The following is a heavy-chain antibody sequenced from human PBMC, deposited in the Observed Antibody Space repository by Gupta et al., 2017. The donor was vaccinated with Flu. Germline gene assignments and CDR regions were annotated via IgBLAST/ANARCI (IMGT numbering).Heavy chain of an antibody. CDR3: ARATRGYCSSSTCYDNWFDP. CDR2: ISSSGVYP. Sequence: EVQLVESGGGLVKPGGSLRLSCAASGFTFSDYRMNWVRQAPGKGLEWVSSISSSGVYPSYANSVEGRFTVSRDNAKNSLYLQMNSLRAEDTAVYYCARATRGYCSSSTCYDNWFDPWGQGTLVTVSS. D-gene: IGHD2-2*01. J-gene: IGHJ5*02. V-gene: IGHV3-21*06. CDR1: GFTFSDYR.